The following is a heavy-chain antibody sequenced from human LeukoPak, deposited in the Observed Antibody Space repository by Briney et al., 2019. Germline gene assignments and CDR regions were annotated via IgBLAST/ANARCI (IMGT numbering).Heavy chain of an antibody. D-gene: IGHD1-26*01. Sequence: SVKVSCKASGGTFSSYAISWVRQAPGQGLEWMGGIIPIFGTANYAQKFQGRVTITADKSTSTAYMELSSLRSEDTAVYYCARLGPTDIGSYQAFDLWGQGTMVTVSS. J-gene: IGHJ3*01. CDR1: GGTFSSYA. CDR2: IIPIFGTA. V-gene: IGHV1-69*06. CDR3: ARLGPTDIGSYQAFDL.